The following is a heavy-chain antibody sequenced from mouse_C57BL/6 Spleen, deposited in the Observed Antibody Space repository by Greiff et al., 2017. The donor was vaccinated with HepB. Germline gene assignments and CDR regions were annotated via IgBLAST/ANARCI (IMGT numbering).Heavy chain of an antibody. CDR2: IDPNSGGT. D-gene: IGHD1-1*01. CDR3: ARWGTTVVEGDYYAMDY. J-gene: IGHJ4*01. V-gene: IGHV1-72*01. CDR1: GYTFTSYW. Sequence: QVQLQQPGAELVKPGASVKLSCKASGYTFTSYWMHWVKQRPGRGLEWIGRIDPNSGGTKYNEKFKSKATLTVDKPSSTAYMQLSSLTSEDSAVYYWARWGTTVVEGDYYAMDYWGQGTSVTVSS.